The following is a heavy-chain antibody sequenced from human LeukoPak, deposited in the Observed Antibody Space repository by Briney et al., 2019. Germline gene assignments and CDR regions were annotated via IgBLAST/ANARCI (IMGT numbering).Heavy chain of an antibody. D-gene: IGHD2-21*02. J-gene: IGHJ3*02. Sequence: GGSLRLPCAASGFTFSTYWMTWVRQAPGKGLEWVANIKQDGSEKYFVDSVKGRFTISRDNANNSLYLQMNSLRAEDTAVYYCAREGGHCGGDCYPDAFDIWGQGTMVTVSS. CDR3: AREGGHCGGDCYPDAFDI. CDR1: GFTFSTYW. V-gene: IGHV3-7*01. CDR2: IKQDGSEK.